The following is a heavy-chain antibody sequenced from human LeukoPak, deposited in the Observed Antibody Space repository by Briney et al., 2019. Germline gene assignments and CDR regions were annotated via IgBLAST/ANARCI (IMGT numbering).Heavy chain of an antibody. CDR1: GFTFSSYS. CDR2: ISSSSSTI. Sequence: PGGSLRLSCAASGFTFSSYSMNWVRQAPGKGLEWVSSISSSSSTIYYADSVKGRFTISRDNAKNSLYLQMNYLRAEDTAVYYCASAGAAAGLGNWFDPWGQGTLVTVSS. CDR3: ASAGAAAGLGNWFDP. V-gene: IGHV3-48*01. D-gene: IGHD6-13*01. J-gene: IGHJ5*02.